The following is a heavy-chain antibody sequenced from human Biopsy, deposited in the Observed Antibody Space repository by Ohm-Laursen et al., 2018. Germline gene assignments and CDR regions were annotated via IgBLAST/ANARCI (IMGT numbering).Heavy chain of an antibody. V-gene: IGHV4-31*03. Sequence: SLTLSLTSTVSVVSLNGGRYYWHWIRHHPGKGLEWIGNIFYSANTYYNPSLKSRVTISVDTSKNQFSLKLSSVTAADTAVYYCARLGSGDYFPTFFDFWGQGALVTVSS. CDR3: ARLGSGDYFPTFFDF. J-gene: IGHJ4*02. CDR1: VVSLNGGRYY. D-gene: IGHD5-12*01. CDR2: IFYSANT.